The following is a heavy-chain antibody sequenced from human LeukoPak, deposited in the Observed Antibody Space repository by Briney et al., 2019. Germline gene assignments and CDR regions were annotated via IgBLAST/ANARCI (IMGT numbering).Heavy chain of an antibody. V-gene: IGHV3-74*01. J-gene: IGHJ3*02. CDR3: AREASSADAFDI. Sequence: GGSLGLSCAASGFTFSSYWMHGVRQAPGKGLVWVSRIKTDGSSTSYADSVKGRFTISRDNAKNTLYLQMNSLRAEDTAVYYCAREASSADAFDIWGQGTMVTVSS. D-gene: IGHD6-6*01. CDR1: GFTFSSYW. CDR2: IKTDGSST.